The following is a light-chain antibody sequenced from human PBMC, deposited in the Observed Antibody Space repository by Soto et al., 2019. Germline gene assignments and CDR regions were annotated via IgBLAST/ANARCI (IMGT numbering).Light chain of an antibody. CDR1: QAISSR. CDR2: KTS. Sequence: ITCRASQAISSRLAWYQQKPGKAPKLLIYKTSTLEGGVPSRFSGSGSGTEFTLTISSLQPDDLAIYYCQHYDTYSPFGGGTKVEIK. V-gene: IGKV1-5*03. CDR3: QHYDTYSP. J-gene: IGKJ4*02.